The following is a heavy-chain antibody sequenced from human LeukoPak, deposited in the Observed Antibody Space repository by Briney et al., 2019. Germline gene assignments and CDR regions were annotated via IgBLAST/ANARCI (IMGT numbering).Heavy chain of an antibody. J-gene: IGHJ4*02. Sequence: SETLSLTCAVYGGSFSGYYWSWIRQPPGKGLEWIGEINHSGSTNYNPSLKSRVTISVDTSKNQFSLKLSSVTAEDTAVYYCARDKQYSGSYDSFDHWGQGTLVTVSS. V-gene: IGHV4-34*01. D-gene: IGHD1-26*01. CDR3: ARDKQYSGSYDSFDH. CDR1: GGSFSGYY. CDR2: INHSGST.